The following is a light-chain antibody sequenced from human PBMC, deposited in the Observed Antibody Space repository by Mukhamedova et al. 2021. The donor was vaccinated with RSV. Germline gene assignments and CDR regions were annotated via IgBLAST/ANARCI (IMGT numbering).Light chain of an antibody. J-gene: IGLJ1*01. CDR1: GSCDY. Sequence: GSCDYVSWHQWRPGTVPKPIIYNVNRQTSGVPGRFSGSKSGNSASMTISGLRAEDEADDPCCSCSSSVHLCVFGTGTTVTAL. CDR3: CSCSSSVHLCV. V-gene: IGLV2-5*01. CDR2: NVN.